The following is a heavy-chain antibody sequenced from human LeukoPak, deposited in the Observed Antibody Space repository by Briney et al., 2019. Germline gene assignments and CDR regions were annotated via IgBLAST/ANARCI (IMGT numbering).Heavy chain of an antibody. CDR3: ARAGGSYWRNWFDP. CDR1: GGSFSGYY. J-gene: IGHJ5*02. D-gene: IGHD1-26*01. CDR2: INHSGST. Sequence: SETLSLTCAVYGGSFSGYYWSWIRQPPGKGLEWIGEINHSGSTNYNPSLKSRVTISVDTSKNQFSLKLSSVTAADTAMYYCARAGGSYWRNWFDPWGQGTLVTVSS. V-gene: IGHV4-34*01.